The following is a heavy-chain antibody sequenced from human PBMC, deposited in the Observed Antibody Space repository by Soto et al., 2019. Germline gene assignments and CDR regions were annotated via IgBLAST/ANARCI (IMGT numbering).Heavy chain of an antibody. Sequence: SETLSLTCTVSGGSISSSSYYWGWIRQPPGKGLEWIGSIYYSGSTYYNPSLKSRVTISVDTSKNQFSLKLSSVTAADTAVYYCATRPPQIVVTLLPFPSWGQGTPVTVSS. V-gene: IGHV4-39*01. D-gene: IGHD2-15*01. CDR2: IYYSGST. CDR3: ATRPPQIVVTLLPFPS. J-gene: IGHJ5*02. CDR1: GGSISSSSYY.